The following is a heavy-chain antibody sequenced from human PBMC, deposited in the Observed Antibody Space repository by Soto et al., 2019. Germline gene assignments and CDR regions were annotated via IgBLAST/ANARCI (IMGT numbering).Heavy chain of an antibody. CDR3: ARRGYSYGPRGWYFDL. CDR2: IYSGGST. CDR1: GFTVSSNY. V-gene: IGHV3-53*04. D-gene: IGHD5-18*01. Sequence: EVQLVESGGGLVQPGGSLRLSCAASGFTVSSNYMSWVRQAPGKGLEGVSVIYSGGSTYYADSVKGRFTISRHNSKNTLYLQMNSLRAEDTAVYYCARRGYSYGPRGWYFDLWGRGTLVTVSS. J-gene: IGHJ2*01.